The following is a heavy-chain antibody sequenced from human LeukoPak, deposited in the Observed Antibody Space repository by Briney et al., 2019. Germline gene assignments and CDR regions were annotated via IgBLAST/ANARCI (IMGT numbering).Heavy chain of an antibody. CDR1: RFTFSSYG. Sequence: GGSLRLSCAASRFTFSSYGMHWVRQAPGKGLEWVAVIWYDGSNKYYADSVKGRFTISRDNSKNTLYLQMNSLRAEDTAVYNCARDHRAVAAGQFDYWGQGTLVTVSS. D-gene: IGHD6-19*01. CDR2: IWYDGSNK. CDR3: ARDHRAVAAGQFDY. V-gene: IGHV3-33*01. J-gene: IGHJ4*02.